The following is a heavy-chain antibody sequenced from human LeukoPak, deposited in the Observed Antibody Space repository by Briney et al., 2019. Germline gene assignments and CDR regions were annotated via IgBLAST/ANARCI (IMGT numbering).Heavy chain of an antibody. Sequence: QSGRSLRLSCAASGFTFSSYAMHWVRQAPGKGLEWVAVISYDVSNKYYADSVKGRFTISRDNSKNTLYLQMNSLRAEDTAVYYCARDGFPEYYMDVWGQGTLVTVSS. D-gene: IGHD2/OR15-2a*01. V-gene: IGHV3-30*04. CDR1: GFTFSSYA. CDR3: ARDGFPEYYMDV. J-gene: IGHJ4*02. CDR2: ISYDVSNK.